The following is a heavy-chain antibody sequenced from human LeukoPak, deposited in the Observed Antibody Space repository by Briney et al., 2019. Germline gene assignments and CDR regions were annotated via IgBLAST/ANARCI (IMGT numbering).Heavy chain of an antibody. V-gene: IGHV4-34*01. Sequence: PSETLSLTCAAYGGSFSGYYWSWIRQPPGKGLEWIGEINHSGSTNYNPSLKGRVTISVDTSKNQFSLKLSSVTAADTAVYYCARGLSPPGIAAAGVGGFDYWGQGTLVTVSS. J-gene: IGHJ4*02. D-gene: IGHD6-13*01. CDR1: GGSFSGYY. CDR3: ARGLSPPGIAAAGVGGFDY. CDR2: INHSGST.